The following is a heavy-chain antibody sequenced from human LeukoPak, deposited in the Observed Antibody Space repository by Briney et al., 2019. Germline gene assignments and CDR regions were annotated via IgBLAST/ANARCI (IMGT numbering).Heavy chain of an antibody. V-gene: IGHV3-23*01. Sequence: GGSLRLSCAASGFNFSSNSMNWVRQAPGKGLEWVSVISGSGSRTYYADSVKGRFTFSRDDSKNTLYLQMNSLRAEDTAVYHCAKGALGYCSGASCYYVDYWGQGTLVAVSS. J-gene: IGHJ4*02. D-gene: IGHD2-2*01. CDR2: ISGSGSRT. CDR1: GFNFSSNS. CDR3: AKGALGYCSGASCYYVDY.